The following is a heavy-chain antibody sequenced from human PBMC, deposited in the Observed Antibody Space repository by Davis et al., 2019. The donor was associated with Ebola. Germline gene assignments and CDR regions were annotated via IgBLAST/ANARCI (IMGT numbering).Heavy chain of an antibody. CDR1: GVTVSSNY. CDR3: ARDRGSSGWNTLDAFDI. CDR2: IYSGGST. Sequence: GESLKISCAASGVTVSSNYMSWVRQAPGKGLEWVSVIYSGGSTYYADSVKGRFTISRDNSKNTLYLQMNSLRAEDTAVYYCARDRGSSGWNTLDAFDIWGQGTMVTVSS. V-gene: IGHV3-53*01. J-gene: IGHJ3*02. D-gene: IGHD6-19*01.